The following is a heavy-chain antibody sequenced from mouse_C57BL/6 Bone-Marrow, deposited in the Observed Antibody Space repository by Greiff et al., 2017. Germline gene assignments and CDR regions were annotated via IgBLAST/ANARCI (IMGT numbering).Heavy chain of an antibody. CDR1: GFTFSSYA. Sequence: EVQLVESGGGLVKPGGSLKLSCAASGFTFSSYAMSWVRQTPEKRLEWVATISDGGSYTYYPDNVKGRFTISRDNAKNNLYLQMSHLKSEDTAMYYCARDSITTVVATNYFDYWGQGTTLTVSS. D-gene: IGHD1-1*01. CDR3: ARDSITTVVATNYFDY. J-gene: IGHJ2*01. CDR2: ISDGGSYT. V-gene: IGHV5-4*01.